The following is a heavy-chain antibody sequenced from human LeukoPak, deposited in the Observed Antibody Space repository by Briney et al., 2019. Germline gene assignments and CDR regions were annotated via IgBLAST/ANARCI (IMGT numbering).Heavy chain of an antibody. CDR3: XXXSIFGVGLYYFDY. CDR1: GYTFTSYG. V-gene: IGHV1-18*01. Sequence: ASVKVSCTASGYTFTSYGISWVRQAPGQGLEWMGWISAYNGNTNYAQKLQGRVTMTTDTSTSTAYMELRSLRSDDTAVYYCXXXSIFGVGLYYFDYWGQGTLVTVSS. CDR2: ISAYNGNT. D-gene: IGHD3-3*01. J-gene: IGHJ4*02.